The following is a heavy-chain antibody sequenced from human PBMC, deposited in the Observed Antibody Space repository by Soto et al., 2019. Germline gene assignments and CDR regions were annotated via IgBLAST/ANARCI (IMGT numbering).Heavy chain of an antibody. V-gene: IGHV3-53*01. CDR3: AGRLTTAAILDY. CDR1: GFSVSNNH. Sequence: VQLVESGGGLIQPGGSLRLSCAASGFSVSNNHMTWVRQAAGKGLELVSFIHGGGSTSYADSVKGRFTISRDNSKNTLYLQMDSLRAEDTAKYYCAGRLTTAAILDYWGQGTLVTVSS. CDR2: IHGGGST. J-gene: IGHJ4*02. D-gene: IGHD3-16*01.